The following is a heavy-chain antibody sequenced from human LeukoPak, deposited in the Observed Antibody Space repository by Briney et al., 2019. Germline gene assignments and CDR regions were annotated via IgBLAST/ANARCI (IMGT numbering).Heavy chain of an antibody. CDR2: INAGNGNT. Sequence: ASVKVSCTASGYTFTSYAMHWVRQAPGQRLEWMGWINAGNGNTKYSQKFQGRVTITRDTSASTAYMELSSLRSEDTVVYYCAREAYYYDSSGYYFRPLHLGYWGQGTLVTVSS. J-gene: IGHJ4*02. CDR1: GYTFTSYA. D-gene: IGHD3-22*01. CDR3: AREAYYYDSSGYYFRPLHLGY. V-gene: IGHV1-3*01.